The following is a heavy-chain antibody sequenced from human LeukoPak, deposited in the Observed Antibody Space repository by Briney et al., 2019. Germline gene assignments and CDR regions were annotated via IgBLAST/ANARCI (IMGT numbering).Heavy chain of an antibody. CDR2: ITGGGST. V-gene: IGHV3-23*01. D-gene: IGHD4-23*01. J-gene: IGHJ3*02. Sequence: QPGGSLRLSCAASGFTFSSYAMSWARQAPGKGLEWVSAITGGGSTYYADSVKGRFTISRDNSKNTLSLQMSSLRAEDTAIYYCAKPYGGNLADGFDIWGKGTLVTVSS. CDR1: GFTFSSYA. CDR3: AKPYGGNLADGFDI.